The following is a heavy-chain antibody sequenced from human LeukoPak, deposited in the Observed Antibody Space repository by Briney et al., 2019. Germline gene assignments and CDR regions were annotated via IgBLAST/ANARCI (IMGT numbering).Heavy chain of an antibody. CDR3: ARDKVAGPTKFAS. CDR1: VFTFSSYG. V-gene: IGHV3-23*01. CDR2: LSCSCGST. D-gene: IGHD2-15*01. Sequence: GGTLRLSCAASVFTFSSYGMSWVREAPGKGRECVSALSCSCGSTYYADCVKGLFTISRDNAKNAVYLHMNSLRPEDTAIYYCARDKVAGPTKFASWGQGIRVTVYS. J-gene: IGHJ5*01.